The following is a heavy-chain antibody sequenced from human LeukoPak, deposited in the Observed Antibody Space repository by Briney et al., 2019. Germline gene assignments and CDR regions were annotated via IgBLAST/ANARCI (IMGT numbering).Heavy chain of an antibody. Sequence: ASVKVSCEASGYTFTVYYMYWVRQAPGQGLEWMGRINPNSGDTDYAQNFQGRVTMTRDTSISTAYMELTNLRSDDTAVYYCARGYCSGGTCYLVENWFDPWGQGTLVTVSP. CDR3: ARGYCSGGTCYLVENWFDP. V-gene: IGHV1-2*06. CDR1: GYTFTVYY. J-gene: IGHJ5*02. D-gene: IGHD2-15*01. CDR2: INPNSGDT.